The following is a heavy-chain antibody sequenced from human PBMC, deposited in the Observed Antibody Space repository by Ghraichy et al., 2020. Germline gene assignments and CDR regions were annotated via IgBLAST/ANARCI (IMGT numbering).Heavy chain of an antibody. Sequence: SETLSLTCTVSGGFITSSNYYWAWIRQPPEKGLDWIGYIYYSGTTYYNPSLKSRVAISVDTSKNQFPLNLSSVTAADTAVYYCTRGYTHYVARPHRGWFEPWGQGTLDTVAS. J-gene: IGHJ5*02. V-gene: IGHV4-39*06. CDR1: GGFITSSNYY. CDR2: IYYSGTT. D-gene: IGHD3-16*01. CDR3: TRGYTHYVARPHRGWFEP.